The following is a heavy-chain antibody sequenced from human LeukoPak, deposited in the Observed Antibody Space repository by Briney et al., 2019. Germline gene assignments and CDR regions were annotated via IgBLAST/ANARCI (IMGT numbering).Heavy chain of an antibody. D-gene: IGHD6-19*01. J-gene: IGHJ4*02. V-gene: IGHV3-7*01. Sequence: GGSLTLSRGPSVFTFSSYWMSWVRQAPGEGLEWVANKKQEGSEKYYVDSVKGRFTVSRDNAKNSLYLQMNSLRAEDTAVYYCARGRSGWSEYYFDYWGQGTLVTV. CDR3: ARGRSGWSEYYFDY. CDR2: KKQEGSEK. CDR1: VFTFSSYW.